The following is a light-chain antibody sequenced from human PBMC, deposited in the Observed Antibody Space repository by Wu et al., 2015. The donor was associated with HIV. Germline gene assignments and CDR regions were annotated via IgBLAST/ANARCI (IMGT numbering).Light chain of an antibody. J-gene: IGKJ1*01. CDR1: QNIDSF. CDR3: QQTYSTPKT. V-gene: IGKV1-39*01. Sequence: DIQMTQSPASLSASVGDRVTITCRASQNIDSFLNWYQQKPGKAPKILIYAASNLQSGAPSRFSGSGSGTDFTLTISSLQPEDFATYYCQQTYSTPKTFGQGTKVEIK. CDR2: AAS.